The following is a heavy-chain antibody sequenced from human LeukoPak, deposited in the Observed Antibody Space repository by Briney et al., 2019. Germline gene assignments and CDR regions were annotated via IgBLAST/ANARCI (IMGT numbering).Heavy chain of an antibody. CDR3: ARDRGYGGNSWDAFDI. J-gene: IGHJ3*02. Sequence: GGSLRLSCAASGFTFSSYSMNWVRQAPGKGLEWVSYISSSSSTIYYADSVKGRFTISRDNAKNSLYLQMNSLRDEDTAVYYCARDRGYGGNSWDAFDIWGQGTMVTVSS. D-gene: IGHD4-23*01. CDR2: ISSSSSTI. CDR1: GFTFSSYS. V-gene: IGHV3-48*02.